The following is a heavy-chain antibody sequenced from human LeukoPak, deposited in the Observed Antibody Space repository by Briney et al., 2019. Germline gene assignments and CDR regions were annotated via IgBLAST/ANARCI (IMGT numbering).Heavy chain of an antibody. CDR2: IYYSGST. J-gene: IGHJ4*02. CDR3: ARRDSSSSWWGYFDY. D-gene: IGHD6-6*01. Sequence: KSSETLSLTCTVSGGSISSSSYYWGWIRQPLGKGLEWIGSIYYSGSTYYNPSLKSRVTISVDTSKNQFSLKLSSVTAADTAVYYCARRDSSSSWWGYFDYWGQGTLVTVPS. CDR1: GGSISSSSYY. V-gene: IGHV4-39*01.